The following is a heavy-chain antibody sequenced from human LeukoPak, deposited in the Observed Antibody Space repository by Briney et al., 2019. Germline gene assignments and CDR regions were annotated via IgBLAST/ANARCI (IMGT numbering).Heavy chain of an antibody. V-gene: IGHV4-34*01. CDR1: GGSFSGYY. CDR2: INHSGST. CDR3: ARPSGFNGFDP. J-gene: IGHJ5*02. D-gene: IGHD7-27*01. Sequence: SETLSLTCAVYGGSFSGYYWSWIRQPPGKGLEWIGEINHSGSTNYNPSLKSRVTISVDTSKNQFSLKLSSVTAADTAVYYCARPSGFNGFDPWGQGTLVTVSS.